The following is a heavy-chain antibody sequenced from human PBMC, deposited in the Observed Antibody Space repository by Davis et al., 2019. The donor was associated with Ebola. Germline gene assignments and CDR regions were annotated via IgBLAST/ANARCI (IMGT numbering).Heavy chain of an antibody. CDR3: ARDNWNYVGFDH. CDR1: GFSFSSYW. V-gene: IGHV3-7*01. CDR2: MWQDGSQI. Sequence: PGGSLRLSCVASGFSFSSYWVSWVRQAPGRGLEWVANMWQDGSQIYYADSVRGRFIISRDNAKNSLYLQMNSLRVDDTALYYCARDNWNYVGFDHWGQGTLVSVSS. J-gene: IGHJ4*02. D-gene: IGHD1-7*01.